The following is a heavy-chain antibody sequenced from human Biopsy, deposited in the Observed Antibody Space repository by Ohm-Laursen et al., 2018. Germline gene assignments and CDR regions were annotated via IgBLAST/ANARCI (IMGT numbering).Heavy chain of an antibody. V-gene: IGHV3-9*01. J-gene: IGHJ6*02. CDR1: GFTFDDYG. Sequence: SLRLSCTASGFTFDDYGMHWVRQPPGKGLVWVSGIRRNSAIIDYADSVRGRFTISRDNAGRFLFLQMNNLKSEDTAFYYCARDRGGARYGMDVWGRGTTVTVSS. D-gene: IGHD1-26*01. CDR2: IRRNSAII. CDR3: ARDRGGARYGMDV.